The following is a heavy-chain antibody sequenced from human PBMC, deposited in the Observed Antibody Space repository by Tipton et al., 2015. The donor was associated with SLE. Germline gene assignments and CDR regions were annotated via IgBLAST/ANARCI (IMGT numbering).Heavy chain of an antibody. D-gene: IGHD2-15*01. CDR3: ATDLAVVVPTNLGDH. CDR1: GGSVSSSSYY. CDR2: IYGGGST. Sequence: TLSLTCTVSGGSVSSSSYYWGWIRQPPGKGLEWIGSIYGGGSTYYNPSLKSRLTISVDTSKNQFSLKLASVTAADTAVYYCATDLAVVVPTNLGDHWGQGTLVTVSS. V-gene: IGHV4-39*01. J-gene: IGHJ4*02.